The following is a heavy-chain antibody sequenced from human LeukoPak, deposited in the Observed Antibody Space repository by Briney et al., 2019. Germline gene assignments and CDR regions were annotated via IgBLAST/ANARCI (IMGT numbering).Heavy chain of an antibody. D-gene: IGHD5-12*01. CDR1: AASFISSSHH. CDR3: VRHDGRGGATMGAFDS. Sequence: SETLSLTCTVSAASFISSSHHWGWIRQSPGKGLEWIGTVYYGRTTYCNPSLDGRVTISLDTSANHFSLQLNSVTAADTAVYYCVRHDGRGGATMGAFDSWGQGSLVTVSS. J-gene: IGHJ5*01. CDR2: VYYGRTT. V-gene: IGHV4-39*01.